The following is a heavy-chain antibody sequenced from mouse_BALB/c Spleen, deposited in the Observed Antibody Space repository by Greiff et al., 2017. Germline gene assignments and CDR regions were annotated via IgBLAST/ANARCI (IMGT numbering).Heavy chain of an antibody. CDR2: INPSTGYT. CDR1: GYTFTSYW. CDR3: ARSYYGFAY. D-gene: IGHD1-1*01. V-gene: IGHV1-7*01. Sequence: VQLQESGAELAKPGASVKMSCKASGYTFTSYWMHWVKQRPGQGLEWIGYINPSTGYTEYNQKFKDKATLTADKSSSTAYMQLSSLTSEDSAVYYCARSYYGFAYWGQGTLVTVSA. J-gene: IGHJ3*01.